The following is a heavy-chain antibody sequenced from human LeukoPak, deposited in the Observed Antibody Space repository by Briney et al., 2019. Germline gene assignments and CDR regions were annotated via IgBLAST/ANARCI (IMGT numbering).Heavy chain of an antibody. CDR3: AREGGSYYDFWSGRYNWFDP. Sequence: ASVKVSCKASGYTFTSYGISWVRQAPGQGLEWTGWISAYNGNTNYAQKLQGRVTMTTDTSTSTAYMELRSLRSDDTAVYYCAREGGSYYDFWSGRYNWFDPWGQGTLVTVSS. D-gene: IGHD3-3*01. V-gene: IGHV1-18*01. J-gene: IGHJ5*02. CDR1: GYTFTSYG. CDR2: ISAYNGNT.